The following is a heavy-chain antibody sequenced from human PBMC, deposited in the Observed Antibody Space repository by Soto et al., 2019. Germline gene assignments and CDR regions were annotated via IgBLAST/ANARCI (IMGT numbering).Heavy chain of an antibody. V-gene: IGHV4-39*01. CDR1: GGSISSETFY. Sequence: SETLSLTCTVSGGSISSETFYWGWIRQPPGKGLEWIGSIYYSGSTYYNPSLKSRLTISVDTSKNHFSLRLSSVTAADTAVYFCARHLTNYYYDSSGYYSVDNWGRGTLVTVYS. CDR2: IYYSGST. J-gene: IGHJ4*02. D-gene: IGHD3-22*01. CDR3: ARHLTNYYYDSSGYYSVDN.